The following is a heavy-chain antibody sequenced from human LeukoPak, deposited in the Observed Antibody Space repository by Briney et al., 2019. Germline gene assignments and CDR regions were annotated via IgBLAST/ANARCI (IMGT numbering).Heavy chain of an antibody. CDR2: ICAYNGNT. J-gene: IGHJ6*03. CDR1: GYTFTSYG. Sequence: GASVKVSCKASGYTFTSYGISWVRQAPGQGLEGMGWICAYNGNTNYAQKIKCRVTMTTGTSTTTAYLELRSLRSVDTAVYYYAGEHWVVVATTNYYYYYMDVWGKGTTVTVSS. V-gene: IGHV1-18*01. D-gene: IGHD2-15*01. CDR3: AGEHWVVVATTNYYYYYMDV.